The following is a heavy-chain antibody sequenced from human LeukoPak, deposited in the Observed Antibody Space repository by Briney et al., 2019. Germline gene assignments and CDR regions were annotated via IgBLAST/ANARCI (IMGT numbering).Heavy chain of an antibody. V-gene: IGHV1-8*03. CDR2: MNPNSGDT. CDR1: GYTFTSCD. J-gene: IGHJ3*02. D-gene: IGHD6-13*01. CDR3: ARDMRGAAAADDAFDI. Sequence: ASVKVSGKASGYTFTSCDINWVRQATGQGLEWMGWMNPNSGDTGYAQNFQGRVTITRDTSITTAYMELSSLRSEDTAVYYCARDMRGAAAADDAFDIWGQGTMVTVSS.